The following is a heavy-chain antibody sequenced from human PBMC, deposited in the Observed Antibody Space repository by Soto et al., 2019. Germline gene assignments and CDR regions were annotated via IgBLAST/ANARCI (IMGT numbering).Heavy chain of an antibody. CDR2: INPNSGGT. CDR1: GYTFTGYY. CDR3: AREGGYSYGPLYYGMDV. Sequence: ASVKVSCKASGYTFTGYYMHWVRQAPGQRLEWMRWINPNSGGTNYAQKFQGWVTMTRDTSISTAYMELSRLRSDDTAVYYCAREGGYSYGPLYYGMDVWGQGTTVTVSS. D-gene: IGHD5-18*01. V-gene: IGHV1-2*04. J-gene: IGHJ6*02.